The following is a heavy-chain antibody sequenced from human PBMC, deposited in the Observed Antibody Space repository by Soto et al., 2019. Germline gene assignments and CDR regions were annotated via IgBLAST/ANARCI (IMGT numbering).Heavy chain of an antibody. CDR3: GSHSGSYRG. D-gene: IGHD1-26*01. V-gene: IGHV3-30-3*01. J-gene: IGHJ4*02. Sequence: QVQLVESGGGVVQPGRSLRLSCAASGFTFSSYAMHWVRQAPVKGLEWVAVISYDGSNKYYADSVKGRFTISRDNSKNTLYLQMISLRAEDTAVYYCGSHSGSYRGWGQGTLVTVSS. CDR2: ISYDGSNK. CDR1: GFTFSSYA.